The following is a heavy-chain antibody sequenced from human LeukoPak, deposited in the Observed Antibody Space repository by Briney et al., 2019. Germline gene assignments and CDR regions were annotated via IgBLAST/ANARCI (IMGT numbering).Heavy chain of an antibody. CDR1: GGSISSGSYY. CDR2: IYYSGST. CDR3: APSRYSGYDYYFDY. D-gene: IGHD5-12*01. J-gene: IGHJ4*02. V-gene: IGHV4-61*01. Sequence: SETLSLTCTVSGGSISSGSYYWSWIRQPPGKGLEWIGYIYYSGSTNYNPSLKSRVTISVDTSKNQFSLKLSSVTAADTAVYSCAPSRYSGYDYYFDYGGRGTLVTVSS.